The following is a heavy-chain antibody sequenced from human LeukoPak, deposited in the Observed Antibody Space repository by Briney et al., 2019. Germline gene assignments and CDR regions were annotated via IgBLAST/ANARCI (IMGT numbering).Heavy chain of an antibody. CDR2: ISDTGGDK. Sequence: GGSLRLSCTGSGVTFEDYYLSWIRQAPGKGLEWISYISDTGGDKFYADPVKGRFIISRDNARNSVYMEMNDPIAEDTAFYYCARGENGSFDRWGQGTLVIVSS. J-gene: IGHJ4*02. D-gene: IGHD3-10*01. V-gene: IGHV3-11*01. CDR1: GVTFEDYY. CDR3: ARGENGSFDR.